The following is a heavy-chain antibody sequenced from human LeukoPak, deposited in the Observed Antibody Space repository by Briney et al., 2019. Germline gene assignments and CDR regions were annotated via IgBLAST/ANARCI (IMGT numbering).Heavy chain of an antibody. V-gene: IGHV1-18*01. J-gene: IGHJ4*02. Sequence: GASVKVSCKASVYTFTSYGISWVRQAPGQGLEWMGWISAYNGNTNYAQKLQGRVTMTTDTSTSTAYVELRSLRSDDTAVYYCARVEGAIYCSGGSCYFFDYWGQGTLVTVSS. CDR1: VYTFTSYG. CDR2: ISAYNGNT. CDR3: ARVEGAIYCSGGSCYFFDY. D-gene: IGHD2-15*01.